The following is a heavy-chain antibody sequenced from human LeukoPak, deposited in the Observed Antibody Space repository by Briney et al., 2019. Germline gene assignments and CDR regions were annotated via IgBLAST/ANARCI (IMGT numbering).Heavy chain of an antibody. CDR1: GGTFSSYA. V-gene: IGHV1-69*13. D-gene: IGHD3-22*01. Sequence: SVKVSCXASGGTFSSYAISWVRQAPGQGLVWMAGIIPIFGTANYAQKFQGRVTITADESTSTAYMELSSLRSEDTAVYYCARGRDYYDSPRTKGAFDIWGQGTMVTVSS. J-gene: IGHJ3*02. CDR3: ARGRDYYDSPRTKGAFDI. CDR2: IIPIFGTA.